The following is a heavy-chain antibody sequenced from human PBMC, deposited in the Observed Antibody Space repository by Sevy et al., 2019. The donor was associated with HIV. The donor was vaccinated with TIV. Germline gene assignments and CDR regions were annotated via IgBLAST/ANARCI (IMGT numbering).Heavy chain of an antibody. Sequence: GGSLRLSCKCSGFSLSAYWMHWVRQIPGKGLDWVSHINNDGSVRQYADSVKGRFTIARDNVRNTLYLQMESLRAEDAGVYYCARGIGKSGAFWGQGTLFTVSS. CDR2: INNDGSVR. D-gene: IGHD1-26*01. CDR1: GFSLSAYW. CDR3: ARGIGKSGAF. J-gene: IGHJ4*02. V-gene: IGHV3-74*01.